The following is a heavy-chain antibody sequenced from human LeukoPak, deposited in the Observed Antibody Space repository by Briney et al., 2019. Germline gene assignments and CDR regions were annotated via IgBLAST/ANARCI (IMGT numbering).Heavy chain of an antibody. CDR1: GFTFSRYG. Sequence: PGGSLRLSCAASGFTFSRYGMHWVRQAPGKGLEWVAGIWYDGSNKYYADSVKGRFTISRDNAKNSLYLQMNSLRAEDTAVYYCARRGSSWDKWYYFDYWGQGTLVTVSS. V-gene: IGHV3-33*01. CDR3: ARRGSSWDKWYYFDY. CDR2: IWYDGSNK. D-gene: IGHD6-13*01. J-gene: IGHJ4*02.